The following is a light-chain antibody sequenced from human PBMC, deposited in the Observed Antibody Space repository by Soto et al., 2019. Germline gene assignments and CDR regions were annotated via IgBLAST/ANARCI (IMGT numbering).Light chain of an antibody. Sequence: QSVLTQAPSASGTPGQRVTISCSGTGNDVGAYNYVSWYQQHPGRPPKLMIYDVARWPSGVPDRFSGSKSGNTASLTISGLQAEDEADYFCCSYAGGYTYLFGTGTKLTVL. J-gene: IGLJ1*01. CDR3: CSYAGGYTYL. CDR2: DVA. CDR1: GNDVGAYNY. V-gene: IGLV2-11*01.